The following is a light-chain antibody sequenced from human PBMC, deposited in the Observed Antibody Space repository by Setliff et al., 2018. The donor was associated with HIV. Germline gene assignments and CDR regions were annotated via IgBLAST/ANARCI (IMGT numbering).Light chain of an antibody. V-gene: IGLV2-18*02. CDR2: EVS. Sequence: QSVLTQPASVSGSPGQSITISCTGTSSDVGGYNRVSWYQQPPGTAPKLMIYEVSNRPSGVPDRFSGSKSGNTASLTISGLQAEDEADYYCSSYTSSRGVVFGGGTKVTVL. J-gene: IGLJ2*01. CDR3: SSYTSSRGVV. CDR1: SSDVGGYNR.